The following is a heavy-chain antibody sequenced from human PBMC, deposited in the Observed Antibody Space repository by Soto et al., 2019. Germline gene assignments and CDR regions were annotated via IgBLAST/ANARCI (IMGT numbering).Heavy chain of an antibody. CDR2: INHSGST. CDR1: GGSFSGYY. CDR3: ARVSSTWHLLPDS. D-gene: IGHD6-13*01. V-gene: IGHV4-34*01. J-gene: IGHJ4*02. Sequence: PSETLSLTCAVYGGSFSGYYWSWIRQPPGKGLEWIGEINHSGSTNYNPSLKSRVTISVDTSKNQLSLKLSSVTAADTGVYYCARVSSTWHLLPDSWGQGTRVTVSS.